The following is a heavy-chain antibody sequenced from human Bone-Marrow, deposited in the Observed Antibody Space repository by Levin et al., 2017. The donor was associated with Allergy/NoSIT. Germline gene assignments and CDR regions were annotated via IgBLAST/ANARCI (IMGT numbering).Heavy chain of an antibody. CDR1: GFTFSSYS. CDR2: ISRSSDDI. J-gene: IGHJ4*02. D-gene: IGHD3-10*01. V-gene: IGHV3-21*01. Sequence: GGSLRLSCAASGFTFSSYSMNWVRQAPGKGLEWVSSISRSSDDIRYADSERGRFSISRDNARNSLFLQLNSLRAEDKAVYYCARDRGLDYTNYVDYWGQGTLVTVSS. CDR3: ARDRGLDYTNYVDY.